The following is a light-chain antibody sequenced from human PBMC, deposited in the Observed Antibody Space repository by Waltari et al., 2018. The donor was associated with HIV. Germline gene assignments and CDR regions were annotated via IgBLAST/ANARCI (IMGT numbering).Light chain of an antibody. CDR1: YIGTKN. CDR2: KNI. CDR3: QVWDSSTVI. J-gene: IGLJ1*01. V-gene: IGLV3-9*01. Sequence: SYQLTQPPSLSVAPGQTATITCGGDYIGTKNVRWYQQKPGQAPLLVIFKNITRPAGIPGRFSGSNSGNTAILTMSAAQVADEADYYCQVWDSSTVIFGSGTTVTV.